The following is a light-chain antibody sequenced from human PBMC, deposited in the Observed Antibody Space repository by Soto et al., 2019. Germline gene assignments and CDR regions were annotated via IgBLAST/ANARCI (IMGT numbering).Light chain of an antibody. Sequence: DIQMTQSPSSLSASVGDRVTITCRASQGVTYYLAWYHQKPGKAPSLLIYASSTLHSGVPSRFSGSGSGPDFTLTISGLQPEDIGTYYCQQYDTAPFTFGRGTKVNIK. V-gene: IGKV1-27*01. CDR3: QQYDTAPFT. J-gene: IGKJ3*01. CDR2: ASS. CDR1: QGVTYY.